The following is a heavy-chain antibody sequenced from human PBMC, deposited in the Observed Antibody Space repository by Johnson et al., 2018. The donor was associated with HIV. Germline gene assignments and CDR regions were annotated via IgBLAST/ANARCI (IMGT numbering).Heavy chain of an antibody. CDR1: GVSFSDYA. V-gene: IGHV3-33*01. D-gene: IGHD6-6*01. J-gene: IGHJ3*02. CDR3: WGYSTSSNAAFDI. Sequence: QVQLVESGVGVVQPGRSLRLSCAASGVSFSDYAMHWVRQAPGKGLEWVAVIWFDGSKKYYTDSVKGRFTISRDNSKNTLFLQMNSLRAEDTAVYYCWGYSTSSNAAFDIWGQGTMVTVSS. CDR2: IWFDGSKK.